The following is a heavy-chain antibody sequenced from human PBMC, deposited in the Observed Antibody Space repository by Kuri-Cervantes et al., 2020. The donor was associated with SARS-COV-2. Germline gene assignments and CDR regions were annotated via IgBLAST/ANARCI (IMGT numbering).Heavy chain of an antibody. V-gene: IGHV3-21*01. Sequence: ETLSLTCAASGFTFSSYSMNWVRQAPGKGLEWVSSISSSSSYIYYADSVKGRFTISRDNAKNSLYLQMNSLRAEDTAVYYWARDSQAGSSSSDYFDYWGQGTLVTVSS. CDR1: GFTFSSYS. D-gene: IGHD6-13*01. J-gene: IGHJ4*02. CDR3: ARDSQAGSSSSDYFDY. CDR2: ISSSSSYI.